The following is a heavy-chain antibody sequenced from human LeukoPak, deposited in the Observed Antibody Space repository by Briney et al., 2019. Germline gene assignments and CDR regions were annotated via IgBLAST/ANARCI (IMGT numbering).Heavy chain of an antibody. Sequence: ASVKVSCKASGYTFTSYYMHWVRQAPGQGLEWMGIINPSGGSTSYAQKFQGRVTMTRDMSTSTVYMGLSSLRSEDTAVYYCARGPRAYLYYGSGSWGAYFDYWGQGTLVTVSS. CDR2: INPSGGST. V-gene: IGHV1-46*01. D-gene: IGHD3-10*01. J-gene: IGHJ4*02. CDR1: GYTFTSYY. CDR3: ARGPRAYLYYGSGSWGAYFDY.